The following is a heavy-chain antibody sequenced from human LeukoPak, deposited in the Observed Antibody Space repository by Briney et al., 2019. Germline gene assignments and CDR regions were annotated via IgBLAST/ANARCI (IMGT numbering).Heavy chain of an antibody. CDR3: ARETTVTSDAFDI. J-gene: IGHJ3*02. CDR2: IYSGGST. V-gene: IGHV3-66*01. Sequence: GSLRLSCAASGFTVSSNYMSWVRQAPGKGLEWVSVIYSGGSTYYADSVKGRFTISRDNSKNTLYLQMNSLRAEDTAVYYCARETTVTSDAFDIWGQGTMVTVSS. CDR1: GFTVSSNY. D-gene: IGHD4-17*01.